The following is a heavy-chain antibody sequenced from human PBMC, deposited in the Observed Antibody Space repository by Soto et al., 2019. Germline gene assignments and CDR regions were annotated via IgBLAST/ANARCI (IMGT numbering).Heavy chain of an antibody. V-gene: IGHV3-73*01. CDR1: GFTFSGSA. J-gene: IGHJ4*02. D-gene: IGHD1-26*01. CDR3: TSSGGSYYGYYFDY. Sequence: PGGSLRLSCAASGFTFSGSAMHWVLQASGKGLEWVGRIRSKANSYATAYAASVKGRFTISRDDSKNTAYLQMNSLKTEDTAVYYCTSSGGSYYGYYFDYWGQGTLVTVSS. CDR2: IRSKANSYAT.